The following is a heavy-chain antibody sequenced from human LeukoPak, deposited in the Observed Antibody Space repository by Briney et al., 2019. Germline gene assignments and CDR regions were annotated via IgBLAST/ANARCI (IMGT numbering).Heavy chain of an antibody. D-gene: IGHD6-19*01. CDR3: ASGSSGWYYWYYFDY. Sequence: GGSLRLSCAASGFTFSSYWMHWVRQAPGKGLVWVSRINSDGSSTSYADSVKGRFTISRDSAKNTLYLQMNSLRAEDTAVYYCASGSSGWYYWYYFDYWGQGTLVTVSS. CDR1: GFTFSSYW. J-gene: IGHJ4*02. V-gene: IGHV3-74*01. CDR2: INSDGSST.